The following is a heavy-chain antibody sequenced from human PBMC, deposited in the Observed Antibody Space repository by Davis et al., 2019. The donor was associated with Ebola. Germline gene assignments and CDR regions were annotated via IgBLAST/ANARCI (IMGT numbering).Heavy chain of an antibody. D-gene: IGHD3-10*01. V-gene: IGHV4-34*01. CDR3: ARGGVRVRYYYYGMDV. CDR2: INHSGST. Sequence: MPSETLSLTCAVYGGSFSGYYWSWIRQPPGKGLEWNGEINHSGSTNYNPSLKNRVTISVATSKNQFSLKLSSVTAADTAVYYCARGGVRVRYYYYGMDVWGQGTTVTVSS. J-gene: IGHJ6*02. CDR1: GGSFSGYY.